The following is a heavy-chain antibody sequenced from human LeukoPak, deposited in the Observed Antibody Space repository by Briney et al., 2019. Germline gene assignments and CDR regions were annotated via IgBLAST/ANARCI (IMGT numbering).Heavy chain of an antibody. Sequence: ASVKVSCKASGYTFTGYYMHWVRQAPGQGLEWMGWINPNSGGTNYAQKFQGRVTMTRDTSISTAYMELSGLRSDDTAVYYCARVRQGYCSSTSCSIFDYWGQGTLVTVSS. CDR3: ARVRQGYCSSTSCSIFDY. CDR1: GYTFTGYY. CDR2: INPNSGGT. J-gene: IGHJ4*02. D-gene: IGHD2-2*01. V-gene: IGHV1-2*02.